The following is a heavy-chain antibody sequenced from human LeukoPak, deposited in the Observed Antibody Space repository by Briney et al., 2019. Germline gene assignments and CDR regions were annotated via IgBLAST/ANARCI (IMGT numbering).Heavy chain of an antibody. CDR3: ATSPYSSGLNDAFDI. Sequence: ASVKVSCKASGYTFTSYGISWVRQAPGQGLEWMGWISAYNGSTNYAQKLQGRVTMTTDTSTSTAYMELRSLRSDDTAVYYCATSPYSSGLNDAFDIWGQGTMVTVSS. V-gene: IGHV1-18*01. CDR1: GYTFTSYG. J-gene: IGHJ3*02. D-gene: IGHD6-19*01. CDR2: ISAYNGST.